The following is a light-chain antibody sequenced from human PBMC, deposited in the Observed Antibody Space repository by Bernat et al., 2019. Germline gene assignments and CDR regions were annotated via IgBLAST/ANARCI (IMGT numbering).Light chain of an antibody. CDR1: QPINNY. CDR2: AAS. Sequence: DIQVTQSPSSLSASVGDRVTITCRTSQPINNYLMWYQHKPGTAPKLLTYAASSVKSGVPSRFIGSGYGTDFTLTVTSLQPADFATYFCQQSHITPYTFGQGTKVDI. J-gene: IGKJ2*01. V-gene: IGKV1-39*01. CDR3: QQSHITPYT.